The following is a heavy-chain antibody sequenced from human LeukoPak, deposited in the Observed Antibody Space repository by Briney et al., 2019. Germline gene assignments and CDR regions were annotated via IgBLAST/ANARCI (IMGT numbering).Heavy chain of an antibody. D-gene: IGHD3-22*01. CDR3: ARDRIPTDSSGYYDAFDI. Sequence: SETLSLTCTVSGGSISSGGYYWSWIRQHPGKGLEWIGYIYYSGSTYYNPSLKSRATISVDTSKNQFSLKLSSVTAADTAVYYCARDRIPTDSSGYYDAFDIWGQGTMVTVSS. CDR1: GGSISSGGYY. V-gene: IGHV4-31*03. CDR2: IYYSGST. J-gene: IGHJ3*02.